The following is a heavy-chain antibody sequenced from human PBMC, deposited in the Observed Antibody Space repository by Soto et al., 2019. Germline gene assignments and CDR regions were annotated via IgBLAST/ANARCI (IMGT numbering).Heavy chain of an antibody. D-gene: IGHD6-19*01. CDR1: GGSISSGGYY. CDR2: IYYSGST. V-gene: IGHV4-31*03. J-gene: IGHJ5*02. CDR3: ALECEQWLEELYDL. Sequence: SETLSLTCTVSGGSISSGGYYWSWIRQHPGKGLEWIGYIYYSGSTYYNPSLKSRVTISVDTSKNQFSLKLSSVTAADTAVYYFALECEQWLEELYDLWGQGTLVTGSS.